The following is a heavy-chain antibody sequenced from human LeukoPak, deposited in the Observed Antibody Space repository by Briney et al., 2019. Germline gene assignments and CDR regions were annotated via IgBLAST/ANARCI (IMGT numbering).Heavy chain of an antibody. CDR3: ARAGDIVVVTGWFDP. D-gene: IGHD2-21*02. CDR1: GFTFSSYA. Sequence: GRSLRLSCAASGFTFSSYAMHWVRQAPGKGLEWVAAISYDGSNKYYADSVKGRFTISRDNSKNTLYLQMNSLRAEDTAVYYCARAGDIVVVTGWFDPWGQGTLVTVSS. CDR2: ISYDGSNK. J-gene: IGHJ5*02. V-gene: IGHV3-30*04.